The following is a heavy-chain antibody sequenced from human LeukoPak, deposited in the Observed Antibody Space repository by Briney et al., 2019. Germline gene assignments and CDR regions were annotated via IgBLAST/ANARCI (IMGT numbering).Heavy chain of an antibody. Sequence: GGSLRLSCEASGFTFNTYSMNWARQAPGKGLEWVSSIDSSGGYMFYADSVKGRFIISRDNAKDSLYLQMNSLRAEDTAVYYCASSGRYDYVWGSYRPYIYYFDYWGQGTLVTVSS. D-gene: IGHD3-16*02. V-gene: IGHV3-21*06. CDR3: ASSGRYDYVWGSYRPYIYYFDY. CDR2: IDSSGGYM. J-gene: IGHJ4*02. CDR1: GFTFNTYS.